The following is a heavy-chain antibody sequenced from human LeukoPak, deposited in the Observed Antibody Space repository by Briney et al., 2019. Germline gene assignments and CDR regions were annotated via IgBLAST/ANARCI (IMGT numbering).Heavy chain of an antibody. CDR1: GFTLSNSG. CDR2: IVSSSSYI. Sequence: GSLRLSCAASGFTLSNSGMNWVRQAPGKGLEWVSSIVSSSSYIYYADSVKGRFTISRDNSKNTLYLQMNSLRAEDTAVYYCAKDLTPLGYCSGGSCYGDYWGQGTLVTVSS. J-gene: IGHJ4*02. D-gene: IGHD2-15*01. V-gene: IGHV3-21*04. CDR3: AKDLTPLGYCSGGSCYGDY.